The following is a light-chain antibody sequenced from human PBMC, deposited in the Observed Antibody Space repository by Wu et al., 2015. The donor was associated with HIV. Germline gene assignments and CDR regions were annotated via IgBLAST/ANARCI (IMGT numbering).Light chain of an antibody. CDR3: QQYGSSPFT. Sequence: ENVLTQSPATLSLSPGERATLSCRASQSVSSYLAWYQQKPGQAPRLLIYDTSNRATGIPARFSGSGSGTDFTLTISSLEPEDFAVYYCQQYGSSPFTFGPGTKVDIK. CDR1: QSVSSY. J-gene: IGKJ3*01. V-gene: IGKV3-11*01. CDR2: DTS.